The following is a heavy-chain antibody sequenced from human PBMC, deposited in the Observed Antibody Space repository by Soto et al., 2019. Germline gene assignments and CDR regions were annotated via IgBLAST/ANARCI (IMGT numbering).Heavy chain of an antibody. CDR3: AAELYSGGSCCSFDI. Sequence: SVKVSCKASGFTFTSSAVQRVRQARGQRLEWIGWIIVGSGQTKSTQNLQERITITRDLSTSTAYMELSSLRSEDTAMYYCAAELYSGGSCCSFDIWGQGTMVTVSS. CDR2: IIVGSGQT. J-gene: IGHJ3*02. D-gene: IGHD2-15*01. CDR1: GFTFTSSA. V-gene: IGHV1-58*01.